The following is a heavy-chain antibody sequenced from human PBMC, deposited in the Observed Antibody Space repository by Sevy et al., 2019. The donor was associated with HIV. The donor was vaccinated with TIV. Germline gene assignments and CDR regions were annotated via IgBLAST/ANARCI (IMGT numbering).Heavy chain of an antibody. CDR2: SGSGGNT. J-gene: IGHJ3*02. V-gene: IGHV3-23*01. CDR3: AKGTLIGAAGLDAFDI. Sequence: LSLTCAASGFTFSSYAMNWVRQAPGKGLEWVSSGSGGNTYYADSVKGRFTITRDSSKNTVSLQMNSLRAEDSAIYYCAKGTLIGAAGLDAFDIWGQGTKVTVSS. D-gene: IGHD6-13*01. CDR1: GFTFSSYA.